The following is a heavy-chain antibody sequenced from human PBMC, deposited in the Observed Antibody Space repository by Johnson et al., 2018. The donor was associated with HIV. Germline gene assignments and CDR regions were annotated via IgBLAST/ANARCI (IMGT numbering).Heavy chain of an antibody. V-gene: IGHV3-20*04. Sequence: MLLVESGGGVVRPGGSLRLSCAASGFTFDDYGMSWVRQAPGKGLEWVSVIYSGGSTYYVDSVKGRFTISRDNSKNTLFLQMNRLRAEDTAVYYCAKSQDRSAYDYDFDIWGQGTMVTVSS. J-gene: IGHJ3*02. CDR3: AKSQDRSAYDYDFDI. D-gene: IGHD3-22*01. CDR1: GFTFDDYG. CDR2: IYSGGST.